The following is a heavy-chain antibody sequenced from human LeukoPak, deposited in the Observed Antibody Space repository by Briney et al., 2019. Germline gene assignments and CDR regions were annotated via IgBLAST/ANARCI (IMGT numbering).Heavy chain of an antibody. CDR1: GFTFSSYA. J-gene: IGHJ4*02. CDR3: AKLGPLRTRVTYFDY. CDR2: ISLSGGST. V-gene: IGHV3-23*01. D-gene: IGHD1-1*01. Sequence: TGGSLRLSCAASGFTFSSYAMSWVRQAPGKGLEWVSAISLSGGSTYYPDSVKGRFTISRDNSKNTLYLQMNSLRAEDTAVYYCAKLGPLRTRVTYFDYWGQGTLVTVSS.